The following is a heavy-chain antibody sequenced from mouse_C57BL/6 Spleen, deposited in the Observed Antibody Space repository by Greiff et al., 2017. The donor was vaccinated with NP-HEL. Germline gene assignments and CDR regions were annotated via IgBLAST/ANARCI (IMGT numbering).Heavy chain of an antibody. CDR2: IYPGSGST. CDR1: GYTFTSYW. CDR3: AITTVVEGWFAY. J-gene: IGHJ3*01. V-gene: IGHV1-55*01. Sequence: VQLQQPGAELVKPGASVKMSCKASGYTFTSYWITWVQQRPGQGLEWIGDIYPGSGSTNYNEKFKGKATLTVDKATSTAYMQLSSLTSEDSAVYYCAITTVVEGWFAYWGQGTLVTVSA. D-gene: IGHD1-1*01.